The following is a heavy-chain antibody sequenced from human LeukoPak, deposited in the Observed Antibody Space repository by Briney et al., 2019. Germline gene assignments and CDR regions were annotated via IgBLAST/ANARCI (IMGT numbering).Heavy chain of an antibody. V-gene: IGHV3-23*01. Sequence: GGSLRLSCAASGFTFSSYAMSWVRQAPGKGLEWVSAISSSGFSTYYADSVEGRFTISRDNSKNTVYLQMNSLRVEDTAVYYCAKGGRTTGKFDYWGQGTLVTVSS. CDR3: AKGGRTTGKFDY. CDR1: GFTFSSYA. D-gene: IGHD7-27*01. J-gene: IGHJ4*02. CDR2: ISSSGFST.